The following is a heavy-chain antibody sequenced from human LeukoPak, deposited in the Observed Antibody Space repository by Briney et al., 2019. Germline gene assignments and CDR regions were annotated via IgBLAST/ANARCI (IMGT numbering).Heavy chain of an antibody. V-gene: IGHV4-59*08. CDR3: ARYYDVLTAYNLPGFDP. CDR2: IRYTVTT. D-gene: IGHD3-9*01. CDR1: GGSITRYS. J-gene: IGHJ5*02. Sequence: SESLSLTCTVAGGSITRYSWSWIRQPPGKGLEWIGYIRYTVTTSYNPSFKRRVPISGDTSKNQFSLKLTSVTAADTAVYYCARYYDVLTAYNLPGFDPWGQGTLVTVSS.